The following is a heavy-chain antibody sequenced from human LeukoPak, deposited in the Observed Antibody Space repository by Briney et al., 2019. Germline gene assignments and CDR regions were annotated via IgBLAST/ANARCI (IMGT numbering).Heavy chain of an antibody. CDR2: IGSLGDT. CDR3: ARASSGLDY. CDR1: GFTFSSYD. J-gene: IGHJ4*02. D-gene: IGHD3-22*01. Sequence: GGSLRLSCAASGFTFSSYDMHWVRQPTGKGLEWVSAIGSLGDTYYSGSVKGRFTISRENAKNSLYLQMNSLRAGDTAIYNCARASSGLDYWGQGSLVTVSS. V-gene: IGHV3-13*01.